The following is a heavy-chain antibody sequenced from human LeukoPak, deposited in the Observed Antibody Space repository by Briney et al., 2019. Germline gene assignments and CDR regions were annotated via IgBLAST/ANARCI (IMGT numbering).Heavy chain of an antibody. CDR2: IYYSGHT. Sequence: SETLSLTCTVSNGSISTYYWSWIRQSPGKGLEWIGYIYYSGHTNYNPSLKSRVTISVDTSKNQFSLKLSSVTAADTAVYYCARVWGSYRYPDYWGQGTLVTVSS. V-gene: IGHV4-59*12. D-gene: IGHD3-16*02. CDR3: ARVWGSYRYPDY. CDR1: NGSISTYY. J-gene: IGHJ4*02.